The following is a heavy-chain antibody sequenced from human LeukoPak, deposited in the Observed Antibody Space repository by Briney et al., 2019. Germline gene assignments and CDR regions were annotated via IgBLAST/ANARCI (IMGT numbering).Heavy chain of an antibody. CDR1: GGSFSGYY. V-gene: IGHV4-34*01. D-gene: IGHD3-3*01. CDR3: ARLGQNDFWSGYYLDY. J-gene: IGHJ4*02. CDR2: INHSGST. Sequence: SETLSLTCAVYGGSFSGYYWSWIRQPPGKGLEWIGEINHSGSTNYNPTLKSRVTISVDTSKNQFSLKLSSVTAADTAVYYCARLGQNDFWSGYYLDYWGQGTLVTVSS.